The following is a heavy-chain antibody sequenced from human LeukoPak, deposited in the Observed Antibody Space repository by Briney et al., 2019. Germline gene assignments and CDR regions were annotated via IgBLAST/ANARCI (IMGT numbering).Heavy chain of an antibody. V-gene: IGHV4-38-2*01. Sequence: SETLSLTCVVSGYSISSGYNWGWIRQPPGKGLEWIGTLSHSGSTYYNPSLKSRITMSMDTSKNQFSLQLSSVTAADTAVYFCARFGSTSGRGFDPWGQGTLVTVSS. CDR2: LSHSGST. CDR3: ARFGSTSGRGFDP. D-gene: IGHD2-2*01. J-gene: IGHJ5*02. CDR1: GYSISSGYN.